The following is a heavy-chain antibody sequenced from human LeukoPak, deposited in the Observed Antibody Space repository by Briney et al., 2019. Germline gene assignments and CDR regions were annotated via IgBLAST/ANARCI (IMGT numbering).Heavy chain of an antibody. CDR3: ASSYSSSWYSVYYYYMDV. CDR2: IIPIFGTA. D-gene: IGHD6-13*01. CDR1: GGTFSSYA. J-gene: IGHJ6*03. V-gene: IGHV1-69*05. Sequence: ASVKVSCMASGGTFSSYAISWVRQAPGQGLEWMGGIIPIFGTANYAQKFQGRVTITTDESTSTAYMELSSLRSEDTAVYYCASSYSSSWYSVYYYYMDVWGKGTTVTVSS.